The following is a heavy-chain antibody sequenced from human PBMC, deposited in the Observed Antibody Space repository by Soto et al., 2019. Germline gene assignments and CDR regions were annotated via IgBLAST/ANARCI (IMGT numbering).Heavy chain of an antibody. J-gene: IGHJ6*02. CDR3: AREATPTAMVGYCCYGMDF. CDR1: GYTFTGYY. D-gene: IGHD5-18*01. V-gene: IGHV1-2*02. Sequence: ASVKVSCKASGYTFTGYYMHWVRQAPGQGLEWMGWINPNSGGTNYAQKFQGRVTMTRDTSISTAYMELSRLRSDDTAVYDCAREATPTAMVGYCCYGMDFWGQGTTVTVSS. CDR2: INPNSGGT.